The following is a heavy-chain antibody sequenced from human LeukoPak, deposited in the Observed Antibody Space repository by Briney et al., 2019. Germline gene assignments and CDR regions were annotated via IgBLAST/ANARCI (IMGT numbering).Heavy chain of an antibody. V-gene: IGHV4-59*01. Sequence: QSSETLSLTCTVSGDSISSYYWSWLRQPPGKGLEWIGHIYYSGSTNYNPSLKSRVTISVDTSKNQFSLKLSSVTAADTAVYYCAGRYYYDSSGYLDAFDIWGQGTMVTVSS. CDR1: GDSISSYY. J-gene: IGHJ3*02. D-gene: IGHD3-22*01. CDR3: AGRYYYDSSGYLDAFDI. CDR2: IYYSGST.